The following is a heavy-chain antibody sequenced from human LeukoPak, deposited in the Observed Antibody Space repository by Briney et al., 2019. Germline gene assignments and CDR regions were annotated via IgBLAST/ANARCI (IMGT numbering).Heavy chain of an antibody. Sequence: GGSLRLSCSSSGFTFGDFGMSWFRQAPGKGPEWVGCIRSKVYGGATEYAASVKGRFIISRDDSKSIAYLQMNSLETEDTAVYYCSRSRRVLCTGACYSFDYWRQGTLVTVSS. J-gene: IGHJ4*02. CDR3: SRSRRVLCTGACYSFDY. CDR1: GFTFGDFG. V-gene: IGHV3-49*03. D-gene: IGHD2-8*02. CDR2: IRSKVYGGAT.